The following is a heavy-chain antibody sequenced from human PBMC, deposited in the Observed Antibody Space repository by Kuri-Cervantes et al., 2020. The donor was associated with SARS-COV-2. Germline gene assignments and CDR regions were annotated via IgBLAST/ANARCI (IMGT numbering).Heavy chain of an antibody. CDR1: GGSISSGSYY. CDR3: ARGTGSYYDFWSGSNFGY. D-gene: IGHD3-3*01. CDR2: IYTRGST. J-gene: IGHJ4*02. Sequence: SETLSLTCTVSGGSISSGSYYWSWIRQPAGKGLEWIGRIYTRGSTNYNPSLKSRVTISVDTSKNQFSLKLSSVTAADTAVYYCARGTGSYYDFWSGSNFGYWGQGTLVTVSS. V-gene: IGHV4-61*02.